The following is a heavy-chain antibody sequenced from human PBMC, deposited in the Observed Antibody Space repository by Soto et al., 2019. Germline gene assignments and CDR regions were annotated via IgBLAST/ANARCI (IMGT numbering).Heavy chain of an antibody. Sequence: PGESLKISCKGSGYSFTSYWIGWVRQMPGKGLEWMGIIYPGDSDTRYSPSFQGQVTISADKSISTAYLQWSSLKASDTAMYYCARHGPSYGSDKYDSYNSGMDVWGQRTTVTVSS. CDR1: GYSFTSYW. D-gene: IGHD3-10*01. CDR2: IYPGDSDT. CDR3: ARHGPSYGSDKYDSYNSGMDV. V-gene: IGHV5-51*01. J-gene: IGHJ6*02.